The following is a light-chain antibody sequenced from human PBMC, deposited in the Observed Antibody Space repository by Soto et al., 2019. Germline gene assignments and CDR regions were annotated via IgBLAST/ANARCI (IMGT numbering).Light chain of an antibody. Sequence: EIVLTQSPSTLSLSLGERATLSWGASQSIGSYLAWYQHKLGQPPRLLIYDASNRATGIPVRFSGSGSGTDFTLTISSLEPEDFAVYYCQQRSTWPVTFGQGTRLEIK. CDR2: DAS. V-gene: IGKV3-11*01. CDR3: QQRSTWPVT. J-gene: IGKJ5*01. CDR1: QSIGSY.